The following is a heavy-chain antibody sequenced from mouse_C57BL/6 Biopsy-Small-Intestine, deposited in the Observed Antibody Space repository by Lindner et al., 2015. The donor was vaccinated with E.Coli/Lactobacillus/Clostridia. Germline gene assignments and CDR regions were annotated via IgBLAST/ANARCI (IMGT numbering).Heavy chain of an antibody. J-gene: IGHJ2*01. CDR1: GYSFTGNH. Sequence: VQLQESGPELVKSGASVKISCRTSGYSFTGNHVNWVKQSPEKSLEWIGEINPSTGTTTYNQKFRAKATLTVDRSSSTAYIQFKSLTSEDSAVYYCARREVYYFDHWGQGTTLAVSS. V-gene: IGHV1-42*01. CDR3: ARREVYYFDH. CDR2: INPSTGTT.